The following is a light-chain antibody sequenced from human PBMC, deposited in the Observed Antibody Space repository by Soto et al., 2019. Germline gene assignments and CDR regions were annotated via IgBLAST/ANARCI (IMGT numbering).Light chain of an antibody. CDR1: QSVSSSY. CDR2: GTS. J-gene: IGKJ1*01. V-gene: IGKV3-20*01. Sequence: EIVLTQSPDTLSLSPGERATLSCRASQSVSSSYLAWYQQTPGQAPRLLIYGTSNRATGIPDRFSGSGSGPEFTLTISRLEPVDFAVYYCQQYGNSRWTFCQGTKVEIK. CDR3: QQYGNSRWT.